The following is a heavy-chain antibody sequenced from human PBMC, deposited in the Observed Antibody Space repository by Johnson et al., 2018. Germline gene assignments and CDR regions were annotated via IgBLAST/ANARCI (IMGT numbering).Heavy chain of an antibody. CDR2: IYYSGST. CDR3: ARYYDSSGYSGGAFDI. D-gene: IGHD3-22*01. Sequence: QVQLQESGPGLVKPSETLSLTCTVSGGSISSYYWSWIRQPPGKGLEWIGYIYYSGSTNYNPSLKSRVTISVDTSKNQFSLKLSSVTAADPAVYYCARYYDSSGYSGGAFDIWGQGTMVTVSS. J-gene: IGHJ3*02. V-gene: IGHV4-59*01. CDR1: GGSISSYY.